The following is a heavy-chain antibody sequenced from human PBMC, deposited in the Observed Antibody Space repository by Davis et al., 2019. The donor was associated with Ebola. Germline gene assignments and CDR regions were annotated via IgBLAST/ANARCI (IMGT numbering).Heavy chain of an antibody. CDR2: VSASGGST. Sequence: GESLKISCAASGFTFSNYALNWVRQAPGKGLEWVSSVSASGGSTNYAGSVKGRFTISRDNSKSTLYLQMNSLRAEDTAVYYCAKVSQYRSSSPWYFDSWGQGTLVTVSS. CDR3: AKVSQYRSSSPWYFDS. J-gene: IGHJ4*02. V-gene: IGHV3-23*01. D-gene: IGHD6-13*01. CDR1: GFTFSNYA.